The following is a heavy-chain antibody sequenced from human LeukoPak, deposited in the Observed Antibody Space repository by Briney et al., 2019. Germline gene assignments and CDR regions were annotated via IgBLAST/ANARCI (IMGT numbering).Heavy chain of an antibody. CDR2: ISSSSSSI. D-gene: IGHD1-14*01. J-gene: IGHJ4*02. CDR1: GFTFSDYS. CDR3: ARVYRRYFDY. V-gene: IGHV3-48*01. Sequence: GGSLRLSCAASGFTFSDYSMNWVRQAPGKGLEWVSYISSSSSSIYYADAVKGRFTISRDNAKNSLYLQMNSLRAEDTAVYYCARVYRRYFDYWGQGTLVTVSS.